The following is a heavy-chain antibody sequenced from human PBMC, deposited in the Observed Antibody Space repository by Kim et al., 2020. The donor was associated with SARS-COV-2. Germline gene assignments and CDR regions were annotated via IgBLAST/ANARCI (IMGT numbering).Heavy chain of an antibody. V-gene: IGHV3-48*02. J-gene: IGHJ4*02. Sequence: YAESVRGRFTISRDNAKNALYLQMNNLRDEDTAMYFCARDENWDSESFFDYWGQGTLVTVSS. CDR3: ARDENWDSESFFDY. D-gene: IGHD1-7*01.